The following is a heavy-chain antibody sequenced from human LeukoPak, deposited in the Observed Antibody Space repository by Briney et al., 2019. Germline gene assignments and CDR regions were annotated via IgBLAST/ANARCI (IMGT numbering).Heavy chain of an antibody. Sequence: PGGSLRLSCAASGFTFSDYYMSWIRQAPGKGLEWVSYISSSGSTIYYADSVKGRFTISRDNAKNSLYLQMYSLRAEDTAVYYCARDSAHDYSNYIDYYYGMDVWGQGTTVTVSS. CDR3: ARDSAHDYSNYIDYYYGMDV. V-gene: IGHV3-11*01. J-gene: IGHJ6*02. CDR1: GFTFSDYY. D-gene: IGHD4-11*01. CDR2: ISSSGSTI.